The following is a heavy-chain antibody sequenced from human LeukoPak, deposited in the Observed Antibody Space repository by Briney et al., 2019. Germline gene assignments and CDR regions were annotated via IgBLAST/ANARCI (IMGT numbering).Heavy chain of an antibody. V-gene: IGHV3-21*01. CDR2: IRRSSSYI. Sequence: PGGSLRLSCAASGFTFSSYSMNWVRQAPGEGLEWVSSIRRSSSYIYYADSLKGRFTISRDNAKISLYLQMNSLRAEDTAVYYCARAAQSSSTKDYYYMDVWGKGTTVTVSS. CDR1: GFTFSSYS. CDR3: ARAAQSSSTKDYYYMDV. D-gene: IGHD6-6*01. J-gene: IGHJ6*03.